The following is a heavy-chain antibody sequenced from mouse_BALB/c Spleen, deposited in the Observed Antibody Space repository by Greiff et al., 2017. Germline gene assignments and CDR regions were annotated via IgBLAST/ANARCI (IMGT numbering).Heavy chain of an antibody. D-gene: IGHD1-1*01. Sequence: VQVVESGAELVRPGSSVKISCKASGYAFSSYWMNWVKQRPGQGLEWIGQIYPGDGDTNYNGKFKGKATLTADKSSSTAYMQLSSLTSEDSAVYFCARSNYGSSPAYWGQGTLVTVSA. CDR2: IYPGDGDT. J-gene: IGHJ3*01. CDR3: ARSNYGSSPAY. V-gene: IGHV1-80*01. CDR1: GYAFSSYW.